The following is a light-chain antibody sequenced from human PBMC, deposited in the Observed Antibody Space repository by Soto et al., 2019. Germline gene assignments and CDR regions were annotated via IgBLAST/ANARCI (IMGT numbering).Light chain of an antibody. Sequence: EMVLTQSPGTLSLSPGERATLSCRASQSVASNYLAWYQQRPGQAPRLLMYAASSRAAGVPDRFSGSGSGTDFTLTISRMEPEDFAVFFCHQYGRSPIFTFGPGTTVDIK. CDR3: HQYGRSPIFT. CDR2: AAS. CDR1: QSVASNY. J-gene: IGKJ3*01. V-gene: IGKV3-20*01.